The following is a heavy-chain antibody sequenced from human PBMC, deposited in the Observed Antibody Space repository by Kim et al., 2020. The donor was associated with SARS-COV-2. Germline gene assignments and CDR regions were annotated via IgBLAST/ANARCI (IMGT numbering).Heavy chain of an antibody. CDR2: TRNKANSYTT. D-gene: IGHD1-20*01. Sequence: GGSLRLSCAASGFTFSDHYMDWVRQAPGKGLEWVGRTRNKANSYTTEYAASVKGRFTISRDDSKNSLYLQMNSLKTEDTAVYYCARGYPHAFDIWGQGTMVTVSS. J-gene: IGHJ3*02. CDR3: ARGYPHAFDI. CDR1: GFTFSDHY. V-gene: IGHV3-72*01.